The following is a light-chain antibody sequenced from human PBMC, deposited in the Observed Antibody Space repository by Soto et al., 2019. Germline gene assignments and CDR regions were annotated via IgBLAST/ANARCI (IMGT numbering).Light chain of an antibody. V-gene: IGKV1-39*01. CDR2: AAS. Sequence: DIPMTQSPSSLSASVGDRVTITCRASQNINSYLNWYQQKPGKAPELLIYAASTLQSGVPSRFSGSGSGTDFTLSISSLQPEDFATYYCQQSYSTPRSTFGQGTKVEI. CDR3: QQSYSTPRST. CDR1: QNINSY. J-gene: IGKJ1*01.